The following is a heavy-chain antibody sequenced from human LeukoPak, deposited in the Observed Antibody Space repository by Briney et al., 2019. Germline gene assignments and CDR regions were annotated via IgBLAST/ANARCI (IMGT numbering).Heavy chain of an antibody. Sequence: GGSLRLSCAASGFTFSSYAMSWVRQAPGKGLEWVSAISGSGGSTYYADSVKGRFTISRDNSKNTLYLQMNSLRAEDTAVYYCARGLLWFGESNYFDYWGQGTLVTVSS. CDR1: GFTFSSYA. CDR3: ARGLLWFGESNYFDY. D-gene: IGHD3-10*01. CDR2: ISGSGGST. J-gene: IGHJ4*02. V-gene: IGHV3-23*01.